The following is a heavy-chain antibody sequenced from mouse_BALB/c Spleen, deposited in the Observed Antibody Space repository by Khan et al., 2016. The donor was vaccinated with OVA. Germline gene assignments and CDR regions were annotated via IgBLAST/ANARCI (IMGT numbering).Heavy chain of an antibody. CDR2: IWAGGST. V-gene: IGHV2-9*02. Sequence: QVQLKESGPGLVAPSQTLSITCTVSGFSLSNYGVHWVRQPPGKGLEWLGVIWAGGSTDHNSALLSSLSISKDNSTSQVFLKMNSMQTDDTSMYYCARAFYNGAWFAYWGQGTLVTVSA. J-gene: IGHJ3*01. CDR3: ARAFYNGAWFAY. D-gene: IGHD1-3*01. CDR1: GFSLSNYG.